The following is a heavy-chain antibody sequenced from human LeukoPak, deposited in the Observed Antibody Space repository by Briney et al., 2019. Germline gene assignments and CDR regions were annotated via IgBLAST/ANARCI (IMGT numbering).Heavy chain of an antibody. D-gene: IGHD2-15*01. J-gene: IGHJ4*02. Sequence: GGSLRLSCTSSGFTFGDYAMSWVRQAPGKGLEWVSFIRSKAYGGTTEYAASVKGRFTISRDDSKSIAYLQMNSLKTEDTAVYYCTRVSLVAASVFFDYWGQGSLVTVSA. CDR2: IRSKAYGGTT. CDR1: GFTFGDYA. V-gene: IGHV3-49*04. CDR3: TRVSLVAASVFFDY.